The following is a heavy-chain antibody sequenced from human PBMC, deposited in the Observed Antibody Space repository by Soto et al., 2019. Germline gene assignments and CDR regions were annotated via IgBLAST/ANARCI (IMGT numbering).Heavy chain of an antibody. D-gene: IGHD1-26*01. Sequence: TSETLSLTCPVSGYSISIGNYWGWIRQPPGKRLEWIGSIYQSGSTCYNPSLRSRATISVDTSKNQFSLKLSSVTAADTAVYYCARVLGAPLYYFDYWGQGILVTVSS. CDR3: ARVLGAPLYYFDY. J-gene: IGHJ4*02. V-gene: IGHV4-38-2*02. CDR2: IYQSGST. CDR1: GYSISIGNY.